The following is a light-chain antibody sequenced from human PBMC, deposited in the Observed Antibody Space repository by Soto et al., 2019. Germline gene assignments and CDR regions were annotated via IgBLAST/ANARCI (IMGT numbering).Light chain of an antibody. CDR2: WAS. CDR3: QQYYDTPLT. J-gene: IGKJ4*01. Sequence: DIVLTQSPDSLAVSLGERAAINCKSSQSVLSSSNNENYLAWYQQKPGQPPKLLIYWASTRESGVPDRFSSSGSGTEFTLTISSLQAEDVAVYYCQQYYDTPLTFGGGTKVEIK. CDR1: QSVLSSSNNENY. V-gene: IGKV4-1*01.